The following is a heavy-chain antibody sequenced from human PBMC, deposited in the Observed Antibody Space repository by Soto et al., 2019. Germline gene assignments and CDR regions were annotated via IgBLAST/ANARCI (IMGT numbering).Heavy chain of an antibody. Sequence: EVQLLESGGGLVQPGGSLRLSCGVSGFTFNDFEMNWVRQAPGKGPEWLAYIDGSGATKKYADSVRGRFTISRDNPNNSLFLQMSSLSAADTAIYYCARGFGRFNYWGQGTLVSV. CDR2: IDGSGATK. J-gene: IGHJ4*02. CDR3: ARGFGRFNY. CDR1: GFTFNDFE. D-gene: IGHD3-10*01. V-gene: IGHV3-48*03.